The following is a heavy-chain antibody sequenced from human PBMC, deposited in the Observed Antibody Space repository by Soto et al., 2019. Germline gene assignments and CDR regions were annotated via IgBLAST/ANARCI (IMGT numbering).Heavy chain of an antibody. D-gene: IGHD6-13*01. CDR1: GFNFGGSS. CDR3: ATSTSWCFFH. Sequence: PGGSLRLSCAASGFNFGGSSMNWVRQAPGKGLEWVSSISDSGGFIKYADSVKGRFTISRDNAKNSLFLQMDSLRAEDTAVYYCATSTSWCFFHWGQGTLVTVSS. J-gene: IGHJ4*02. V-gene: IGHV3-21*01. CDR2: ISDSGGFI.